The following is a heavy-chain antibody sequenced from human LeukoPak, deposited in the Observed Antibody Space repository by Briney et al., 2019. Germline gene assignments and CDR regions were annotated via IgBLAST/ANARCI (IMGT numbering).Heavy chain of an antibody. CDR2: IYYSGST. CDR1: GGSLSSYY. CDR3: ARKLSGYVDY. D-gene: IGHD1-26*01. V-gene: IGHV4-59*01. J-gene: IGHJ4*02. Sequence: SETLSLTCTVSGGSLSSYYWSWIRQPPGKGLEWIGYIYYSGSTNYNPSLKSRVTISVDTSKNQFSLKLSPVTAADTAVYYCARKLSGYVDYWGQGTLVTVSS.